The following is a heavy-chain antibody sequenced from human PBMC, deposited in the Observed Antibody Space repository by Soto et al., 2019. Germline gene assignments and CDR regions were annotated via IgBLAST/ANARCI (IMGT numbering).Heavy chain of an antibody. V-gene: IGHV1-8*01. CDR2: MNPNSGNT. D-gene: IGHD2-2*01. CDR1: GYTFTSYD. CDR3: ARAGGDIVVVPAATDYYYYGMDV. J-gene: IGHJ6*02. Sequence: QVQLVQSGAEVKKPGASVKVSCKASGYTFTSYDINWVRQATGQGLEWMGWMNPNSGNTGYAQKFQGRVTMTSNTSISTAYMELSSLRSEDTAVYYCARAGGDIVVVPAATDYYYYGMDVWGQGTTVTVSS.